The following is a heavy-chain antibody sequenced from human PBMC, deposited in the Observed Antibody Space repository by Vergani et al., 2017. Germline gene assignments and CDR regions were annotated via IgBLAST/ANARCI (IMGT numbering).Heavy chain of an antibody. Sequence: EVQLVESGGGIVKPGGSLRLSCVASGFSFRNAWMNWVRRTQGKGMEWVGRIKSTFDRGTTDYAAAVKGGFTISRDDSKNTLVLQMNGLKTEDIGVYYGTTDRRYCGDVSSYWLRDHHYYVMDVWGQGTTVTVSS. D-gene: IGHD2-21*01. J-gene: IGHJ6*02. V-gene: IGHV3-15*07. CDR3: TTDRRYCGDVSSYWLRDHHYYVMDV. CDR1: GFSFRNAW. CDR2: IKSTFDRGTT.